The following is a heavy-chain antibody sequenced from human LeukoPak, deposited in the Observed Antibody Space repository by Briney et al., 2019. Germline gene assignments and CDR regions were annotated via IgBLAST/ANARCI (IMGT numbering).Heavy chain of an antibody. CDR1: GFTFSSYA. J-gene: IGHJ6*02. D-gene: IGHD6-19*01. CDR3: ARDWSDKVIAVAGKGPSRYYYGMDV. CDR2: ISSSSSTI. V-gene: IGHV3-48*02. Sequence: PGGSLRLSCAASGFTFSSYAMSWVRQAPGKGLEWVSYISSSSSTIYYADSVKGRFTISRDNAKNSLYLQMNSLRDEDTAVYYCARDWSDKVIAVAGKGPSRYYYGMDVWGQGTTVTVSS.